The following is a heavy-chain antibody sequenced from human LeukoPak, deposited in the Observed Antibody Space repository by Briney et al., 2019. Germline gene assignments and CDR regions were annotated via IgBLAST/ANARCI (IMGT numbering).Heavy chain of an antibody. Sequence: GGSLRLSCAASGFTFSSYAMSWVRQAPGKGLEWVSAISGSGGSTYYADSVKGRFTISRDNSKNTLYLQMNSLRAEDTAVYYCAKDQVGNQWLIQFYYYYGMDVWGQGTTVTVSS. CDR1: GFTFSSYA. CDR3: AKDQVGNQWLIQFYYYYGMDV. CDR2: ISGSGGST. D-gene: IGHD6-19*01. V-gene: IGHV3-23*01. J-gene: IGHJ6*02.